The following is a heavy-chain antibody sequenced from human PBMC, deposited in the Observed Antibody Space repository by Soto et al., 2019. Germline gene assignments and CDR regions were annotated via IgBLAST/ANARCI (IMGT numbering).Heavy chain of an antibody. Sequence: EVQLVESGGGLVQPGGSLRLSCAASGFSFSDHYMDWVRQAPGKGLEWVGRSRNKVYSYTTEYAASVKGRFTISRDDSENSLYLQMNSLKTEDTAVYDCARGRAGYSSGWYSDYWGQGTLVTVSS. J-gene: IGHJ4*02. D-gene: IGHD6-19*01. CDR2: SRNKVYSYTT. CDR1: GFSFSDHY. CDR3: ARGRAGYSSGWYSDY. V-gene: IGHV3-72*01.